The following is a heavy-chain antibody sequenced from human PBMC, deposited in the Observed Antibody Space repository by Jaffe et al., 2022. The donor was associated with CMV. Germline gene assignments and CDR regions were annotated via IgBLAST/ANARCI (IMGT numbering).Heavy chain of an antibody. Sequence: QVQLQESGPGLVKPSETLSLTCTVSGGSISSYYWSWIRQPPGKGLEWIGYIYYSGSTNYNPSLKSRVTISVDTSKNQFSLKLSSVTAADTAVYYCAGSGSYYFRGGALDYWGQGTLVTVSS. J-gene: IGHJ4*02. CDR3: AGSGSYYFRGGALDY. CDR1: GGSISSYY. D-gene: IGHD1-26*01. V-gene: IGHV4-59*08. CDR2: IYYSGST.